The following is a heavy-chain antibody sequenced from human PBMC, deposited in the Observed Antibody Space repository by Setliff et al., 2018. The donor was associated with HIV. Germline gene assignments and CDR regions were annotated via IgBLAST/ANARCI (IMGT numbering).Heavy chain of an antibody. V-gene: IGHV3-30*02. J-gene: IGHJ4*02. CDR1: GFIFKTYD. CDR3: TKDPTPTQLWFFSGYYSDY. CDR2: IRADGINK. Sequence: PGGSLRLSCATSGFIFKTYDIHWVRQAPGKGLECLAFIRADGINKYHADSVKGRFTISRDNSKNTLYLEMNNLRTEDTAVYYCTKDPTPTQLWFFSGYYSDYWGQGTLVTVSS. D-gene: IGHD5-18*01.